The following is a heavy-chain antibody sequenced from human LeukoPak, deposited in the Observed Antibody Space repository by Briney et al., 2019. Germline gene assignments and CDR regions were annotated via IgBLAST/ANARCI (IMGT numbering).Heavy chain of an antibody. CDR1: GFTFSSYA. CDR3: AKDWEQWLVQGFDY. V-gene: IGHV3-23*01. D-gene: IGHD6-19*01. J-gene: IGHJ4*02. CDR2: ISGSGGST. Sequence: PGGSLRLSCAASGFTFSSYAMSWVRQAPGKGLEWDSAISGSGGSTYYADSVKGRFTISRDNSKNTLYLQMNSLRAEDTAVYYCAKDWEQWLVQGFDYWGQGTLVTVSS.